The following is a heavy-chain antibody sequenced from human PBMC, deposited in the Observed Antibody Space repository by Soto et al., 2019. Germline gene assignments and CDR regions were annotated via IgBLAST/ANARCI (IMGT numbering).Heavy chain of an antibody. CDR2: IYPGDSDT. CDR3: ARSAHIEDTAMVGYYYYGMDV. Sequence: PGESMTIGCKGCGDRFISYWSGWVRQMPGKGLEWMGIIYPGDSDTRYSPSFQGQVTISADKSISTAYLQWSSLKASDTAMYYCARSAHIEDTAMVGYYYYGMDVWGQGNTVTVSS. J-gene: IGHJ6*02. V-gene: IGHV5-51*01. D-gene: IGHD5-18*01. CDR1: GDRFISYW.